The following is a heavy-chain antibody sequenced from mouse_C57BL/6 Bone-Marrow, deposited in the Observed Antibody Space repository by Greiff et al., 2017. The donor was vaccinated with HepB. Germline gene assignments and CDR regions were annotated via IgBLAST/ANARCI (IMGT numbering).Heavy chain of an antibody. CDR2: IDPENGDT. D-gene: IGHD6-5*01. V-gene: IGHV14-4*01. CDR3: TARAYCFYAMDY. CDR1: GFNIKDDY. Sequence: VQLKQSGAELVRPGASVKLSCTASGFNIKDDYMHWVKQRPEQGLEWIGWIDPENGDTEYASKFQGKATITADTSSNTAYLQLSSLTSEDTAVYYGTARAYCFYAMDYWGQGTSVTVSS. J-gene: IGHJ4*01.